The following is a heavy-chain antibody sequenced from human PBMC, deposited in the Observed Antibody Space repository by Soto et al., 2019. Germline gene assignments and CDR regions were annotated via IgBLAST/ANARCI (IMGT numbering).Heavy chain of an antibody. Sequence: QVQLVESGGGVVQPGRSLRLSCAASGFTFSSYAMHWVRQAPGKGLEWVAVISYDGSNKYYADSVKGRFTISRDNSKNTLYLQMTSLRAEDTAVYYCARDRIEAAGVYCMDVWGQGTTVTVSS. V-gene: IGHV3-30-3*01. D-gene: IGHD6-13*01. CDR1: GFTFSSYA. J-gene: IGHJ6*02. CDR2: ISYDGSNK. CDR3: ARDRIEAAGVYCMDV.